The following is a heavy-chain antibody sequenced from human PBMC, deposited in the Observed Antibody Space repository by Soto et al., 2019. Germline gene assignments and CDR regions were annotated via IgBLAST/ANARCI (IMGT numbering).Heavy chain of an antibody. CDR1: GYTFTSYY. D-gene: IGHD6-13*01. CDR3: ARDQAQQLVLDY. J-gene: IGHJ4*02. V-gene: IGHV1-46*01. CDR2: INPSGAST. Sequence: ASVKVSCKASGYTFTSYYMHWVGQAPGQGLEWMRIINPSGASTSYAQKFQGRVTTTRDTSTSTVYMELSSLRSEDTAVYYCARDQAQQLVLDYWGQGTLVTVSS.